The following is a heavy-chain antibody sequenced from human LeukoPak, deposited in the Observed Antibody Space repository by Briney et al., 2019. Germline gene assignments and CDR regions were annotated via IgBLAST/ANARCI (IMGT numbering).Heavy chain of an antibody. J-gene: IGHJ4*02. V-gene: IGHV3-74*01. D-gene: IGHD1-26*01. CDR2: INTDGSTK. CDR3: ARDQSIAGPTTADY. Sequence: PGGSLGLSRASCGFTHRRFWTHWVPHARGRGLVWVSRINTDGSTKICAASEKGRFTISRDNAKNTLYLQMNSLRAEDTAVYYCARDQSIAGPTTADYWGQGTLVTVSS. CDR1: GFTHRRFW.